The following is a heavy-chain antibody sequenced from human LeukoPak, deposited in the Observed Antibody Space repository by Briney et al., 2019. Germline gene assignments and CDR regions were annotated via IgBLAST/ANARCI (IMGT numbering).Heavy chain of an antibody. CDR2: ISPIFSTA. Sequence: SVKLSCTASGGTFSGYAISWVRQAPGPRLEWMGRISPIFSTANYAQTFHARVTTTTDESTSTAYLELRSLRSEDTAVYYCARAPRIGDFWSGYYWLWLDPWGQGTLVTVSS. V-gene: IGHV1-69*05. CDR3: ARAPRIGDFWSGYYWLWLDP. J-gene: IGHJ5*02. CDR1: GGTFSGYA. D-gene: IGHD3-3*01.